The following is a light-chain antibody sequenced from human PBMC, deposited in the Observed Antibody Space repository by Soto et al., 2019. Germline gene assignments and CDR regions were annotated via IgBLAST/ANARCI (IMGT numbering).Light chain of an antibody. Sequence: EIVLTQSPVTLSLSPGERATLSCSASQSLSSSQLAWYQQKPGQAPRLLIYDASNRATGIPARFSGSGSGTEFTLTISSLQSEDFATYYCQQLNSYLINFGQGTRLEIK. CDR2: DAS. CDR3: QQLNSYLIN. V-gene: IGKV3D-20*02. CDR1: QSLSSSQ. J-gene: IGKJ5*01.